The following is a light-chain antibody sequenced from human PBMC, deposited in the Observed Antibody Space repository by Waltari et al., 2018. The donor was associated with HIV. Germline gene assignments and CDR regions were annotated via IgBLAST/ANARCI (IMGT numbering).Light chain of an antibody. J-gene: IGLJ1*01. CDR1: SSDVGSYNL. Sequence: QSALTQPASVSGSPGQSITISCTGTSSDVGSYNLVSWYQQHPGKAPKFMIYEGSKRPSGVSNRFSGSKSGKTASLTISGLQAEDEADYYCCSYTGSSTRRPYVFGTVTKVTVL. CDR3: CSYTGSSTRRPYV. CDR2: EGS. V-gene: IGLV2-23*01.